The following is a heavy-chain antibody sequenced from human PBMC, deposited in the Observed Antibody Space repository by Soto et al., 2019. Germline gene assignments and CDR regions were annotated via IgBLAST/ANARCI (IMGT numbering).Heavy chain of an antibody. CDR3: VLEVRVRGVSVDY. CDR1: GTTFSTHD. V-gene: IGHV1-69*01. CDR2: ITPIFGTP. J-gene: IGHJ4*02. D-gene: IGHD3-10*01. Sequence: QVQLMQSGAEVKKPGSSVRVACKASGTTFSTHDISWVRQAPGHGLEWIGGITPIFGTPNYAQNFQARFRITADGSTSRAYMEVSSLRSEDTAVYYCVLEVRVRGVSVDYWGQGTLVSVSS.